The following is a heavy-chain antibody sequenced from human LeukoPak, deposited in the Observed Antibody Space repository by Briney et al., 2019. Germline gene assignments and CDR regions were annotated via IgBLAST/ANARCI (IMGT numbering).Heavy chain of an antibody. CDR2: ISSSGSTI. J-gene: IGHJ3*02. CDR3: ASHLTTPLFDI. D-gene: IGHD4-11*01. Sequence: GGSLRLSCAASGFTFSDYYMSWIRQAPGKGLEWVSYISSSGSTIYYADSVKGRFTISRDNAKNSLYLQMNSLRAEDTAVYYCASHLTTPLFDIWGQGTMVTVSS. CDR1: GFTFSDYY. V-gene: IGHV3-11*04.